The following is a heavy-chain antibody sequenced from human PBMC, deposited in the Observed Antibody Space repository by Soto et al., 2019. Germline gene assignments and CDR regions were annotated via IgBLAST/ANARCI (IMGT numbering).Heavy chain of an antibody. V-gene: IGHV1-24*01. Sequence: GASVKVSCKASGYTFTSYYMHWVRQAPGKGLEWMGGFDPEDGETIYAQKFQGRVTMTEDTSTDTAYMELSSLRSEDTAVYYCATDWSLARRYGHYYYMDVWGKGPTVTVS. CDR1: GYTFTSYY. J-gene: IGHJ6*03. CDR2: FDPEDGET. D-gene: IGHD1-1*01. CDR3: ATDWSLARRYGHYYYMDV.